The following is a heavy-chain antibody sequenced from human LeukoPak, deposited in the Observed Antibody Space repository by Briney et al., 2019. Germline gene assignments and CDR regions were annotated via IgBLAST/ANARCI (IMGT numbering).Heavy chain of an antibody. CDR1: GFTFSSYA. J-gene: IGHJ6*04. Sequence: GGSLRLSCAASGFTFSSYAMHWVRQAPGKGLEYVSAISSNGGSTYYANSVKGRFTISRDNSKNTLYLQMGSLGAEDMAVYYCARDLRERAIAAAVKYYYYYGMDVWGEGTTVTVSS. D-gene: IGHD6-13*01. V-gene: IGHV3-64*01. CDR2: ISSNGGST. CDR3: ARDLRERAIAAAVKYYYYYGMDV.